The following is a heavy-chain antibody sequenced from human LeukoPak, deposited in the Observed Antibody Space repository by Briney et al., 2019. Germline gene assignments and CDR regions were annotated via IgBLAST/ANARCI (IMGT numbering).Heavy chain of an antibody. CDR3: VRHVTTGFNLFEY. CDR1: RASLTDYS. D-gene: IGHD5-24*01. Sequence: PSGTLSLTCSLSRASLTDYSWSWIRQSPGKGVEWIGYFYSGGTPTFNPSLKSRVTMSVDASKNQFSLKLTSVTAADTAVYSCVRHVTTGFNLFEYWGQGTLVTVSS. V-gene: IGHV4-59*08. J-gene: IGHJ4*02. CDR2: FYSGGTP.